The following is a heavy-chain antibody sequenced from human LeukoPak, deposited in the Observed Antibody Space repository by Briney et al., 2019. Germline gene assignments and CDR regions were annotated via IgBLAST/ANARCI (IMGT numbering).Heavy chain of an antibody. V-gene: IGHV1-18*01. D-gene: IGHD6-19*01. CDR1: GYTFRNYG. J-gene: IGHJ4*02. CDR3: ATVPLRIAVAGTEVNY. Sequence: ASVKVSCKASGYTFRNYGLTWVRQAPGQGLEWMGWINASNGNTNYAQNFKGRVTMTTDTSTGTAYMELRSLRSGDTGVYYCATVPLRIAVAGTEVNYWGQGTLVTVSS. CDR2: INASNGNT.